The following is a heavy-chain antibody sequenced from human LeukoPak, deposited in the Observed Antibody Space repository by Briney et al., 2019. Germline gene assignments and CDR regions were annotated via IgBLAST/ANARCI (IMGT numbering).Heavy chain of an antibody. V-gene: IGHV3-7*01. CDR2: IKQDGSEK. Sequence: GGSLRLSCAASGFTFSSYWMSWVRQAPGKGLEWVANIKQDGSEKYYVDSVKGRFTISKDNAKNSLYLQMNSLRAEDTAVYYCARPPIQLWPRGYYFDYWGQGTLVTVSS. J-gene: IGHJ4*02. CDR1: GFTFSSYW. CDR3: ARPPIQLWPRGYYFDY. D-gene: IGHD5-18*01.